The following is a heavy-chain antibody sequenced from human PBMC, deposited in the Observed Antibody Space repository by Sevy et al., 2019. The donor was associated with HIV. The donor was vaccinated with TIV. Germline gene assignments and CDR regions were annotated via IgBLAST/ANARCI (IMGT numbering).Heavy chain of an antibody. D-gene: IGHD1-26*01. Sequence: GGSLRLSCTASGFTFDDYCMSWVCQAPGKGLEWISFIKSKALGGTTGNAASVEGRFTISRDDSKNVAYLQMNNLKTEDTALYYCTRWSGSQSIFDSWGQGTLVTVSS. CDR1: GFTFDDYC. J-gene: IGHJ4*02. V-gene: IGHV3-49*04. CDR3: TRWSGSQSIFDS. CDR2: IKSKALGGTT.